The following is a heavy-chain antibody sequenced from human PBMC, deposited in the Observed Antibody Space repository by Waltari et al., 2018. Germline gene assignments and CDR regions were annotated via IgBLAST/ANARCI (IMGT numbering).Heavy chain of an antibody. CDR2: IYYSGST. J-gene: IGHJ6*02. Sequence: QVQLQESCPGLVKPSETLSLTCTVSGGSISSYYWSWIRQPPGKGLEWIGYIYYSGSTNYNPSLKSRVTISVDTSKNQFSLKLSSVTAADTAVYYCARVGRFRYGMDVWGQGTTVTVSS. D-gene: IGHD3-3*01. CDR3: ARVGRFRYGMDV. CDR1: GGSISSYY. V-gene: IGHV4-59*01.